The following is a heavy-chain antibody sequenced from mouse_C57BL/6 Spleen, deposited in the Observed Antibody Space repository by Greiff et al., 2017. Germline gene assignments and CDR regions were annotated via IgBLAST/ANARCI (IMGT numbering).Heavy chain of an antibody. CDR3: ARWIYYGNYYAMDY. D-gene: IGHD2-1*01. V-gene: IGHV1-81*01. CDR1: GYTFTSYG. CDR2: IYPRSGNT. J-gene: IGHJ4*01. Sequence: VQLVESGAELARPGASVKLSCKASGYTFTSYGISWVKQRTGQGLEWIGEIYPRSGNTYYNEKFKGKATLTADKSSSTAYMELRSLTSEDSAVYFCARWIYYGNYYAMDYWGQGTSVTVSS.